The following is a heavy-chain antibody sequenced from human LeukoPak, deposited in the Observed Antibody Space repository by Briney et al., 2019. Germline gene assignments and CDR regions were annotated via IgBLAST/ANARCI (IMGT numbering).Heavy chain of an antibody. Sequence: PGGSLRLSCAASGFTFDDYAMHWVRQAPGKGLEWVSGISWNSGSIGHADSVKGRFTISRDNAKNSLYLQMNSLRAEDTALYYCAKDRGGYTVTTRPYYYYYGMDVWGQGTTVTVSS. D-gene: IGHD4-17*01. V-gene: IGHV3-9*01. J-gene: IGHJ6*02. CDR3: AKDRGGYTVTTRPYYYYYGMDV. CDR2: ISWNSGSI. CDR1: GFTFDDYA.